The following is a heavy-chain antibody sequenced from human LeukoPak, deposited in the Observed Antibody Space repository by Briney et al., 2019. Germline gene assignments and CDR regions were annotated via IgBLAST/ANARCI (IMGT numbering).Heavy chain of an antibody. Sequence: GGSLRLSCAAPGFTFSSYSMNWVRQAPGKGLEWVSSISSSSSYIYYADSVKGRFTISRDNAKNSLYLQMNSLRAEDTAVYYCARAWSYSGSYYGMDVWGQGTTVTVSS. CDR3: ARAWSYSGSYYGMDV. V-gene: IGHV3-21*01. J-gene: IGHJ6*02. D-gene: IGHD1-26*01. CDR1: GFTFSSYS. CDR2: ISSSSSYI.